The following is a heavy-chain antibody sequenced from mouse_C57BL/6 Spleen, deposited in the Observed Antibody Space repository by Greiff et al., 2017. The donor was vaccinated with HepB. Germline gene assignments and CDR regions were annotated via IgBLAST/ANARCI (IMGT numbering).Heavy chain of an antibody. D-gene: IGHD4-1*01. Sequence: VQRVESGPELVKPGASVKISCKASGYSFTSYYIHWVKQRPGQGLEWIGWIYPGSGNTKYNEKFKGKATLTADTSSSTAYMQLSSLTSEDSAVYYCAREGLGRYYFDYWGQGTTLTVSS. CDR1: GYSFTSYY. CDR2: IYPGSGNT. CDR3: AREGLGRYYFDY. J-gene: IGHJ2*01. V-gene: IGHV1-66*01.